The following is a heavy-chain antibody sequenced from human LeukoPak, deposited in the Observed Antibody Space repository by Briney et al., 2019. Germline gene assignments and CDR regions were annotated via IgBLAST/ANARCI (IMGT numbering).Heavy chain of an antibody. Sequence: GGSLRLSCAASGLTVSSNYMSWVRQAPGKGLEGGSVIYSGGSTYYADSVKGRFTMSRDNCKNTLYLQMNSLRAEDTAVYYCARGAYAAAAIPGVSDYWGPGTLVTVSS. CDR1: GLTVSSNY. CDR2: IYSGGST. J-gene: IGHJ4*02. CDR3: ARGAYAAAAIPGVSDY. V-gene: IGHV3-53*01. D-gene: IGHD2-2*02.